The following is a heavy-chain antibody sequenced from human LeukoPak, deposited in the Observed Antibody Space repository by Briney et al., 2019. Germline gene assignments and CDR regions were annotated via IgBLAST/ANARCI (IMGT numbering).Heavy chain of an antibody. CDR3: ARRSTISTTGRPWGMDV. J-gene: IGHJ6*02. CDR2: MNPNSGNT. CDR1: GYTFTSYD. D-gene: IGHD1-1*01. V-gene: IGHV1-8*01. Sequence: ASVKVSCKTSGYTFTSYDINWVRQATGQGLEWMGWMNPNSGNTGYTQKFQGRVIMTRNTSISTAYMELSGLRSEDTAVYYCARRSTISTTGRPWGMDVWGQGTTVTVSS.